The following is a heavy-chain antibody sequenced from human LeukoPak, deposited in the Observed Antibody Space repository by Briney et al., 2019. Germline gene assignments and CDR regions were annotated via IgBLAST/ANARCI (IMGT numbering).Heavy chain of an antibody. CDR1: RVAFSSYG. CDR2: IWYDGSNK. Sequence: QPGRSLRLSSAASRVAFSSYGMHWVRQAPGKGLEWVAVIWYDGSNKYYADSVRGRFTISRDNSKNTLYLQMNSLRAEDTGVYYCAKGVFYDSSGYYYGGAAFDIWGQGTMVPVSS. J-gene: IGHJ3*02. V-gene: IGHV3-33*06. CDR3: AKGVFYDSSGYYYGGAAFDI. D-gene: IGHD3-22*01.